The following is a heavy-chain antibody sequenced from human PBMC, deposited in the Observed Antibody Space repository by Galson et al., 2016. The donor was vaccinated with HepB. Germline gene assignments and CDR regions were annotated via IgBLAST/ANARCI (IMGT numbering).Heavy chain of an antibody. V-gene: IGHV5-10-1*01. CDR3: ARHKKHGQPMDF. CDR2: IDPSDSYT. D-gene: IGHD1-14*01. J-gene: IGHJ4*02. Sequence: QSGAEVKKPGESLRISCKSSGYSFTSYWITWVRQMPGKGLEWMGRIDPSDSYTNYGPSFQGHVTISVDKSISTAYVQWSSLKAPDTAMYYCARHKKHGQPMDFWGQGTLVIVSS. CDR1: GYSFTSYW.